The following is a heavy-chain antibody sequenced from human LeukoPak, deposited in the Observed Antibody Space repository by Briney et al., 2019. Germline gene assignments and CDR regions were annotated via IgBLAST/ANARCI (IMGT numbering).Heavy chain of an antibody. CDR2: IWYDGSNK. J-gene: IGHJ6*02. Sequence: LGGSLRLSCAASGFTFSSYGMHWVRQAPGKGLEWVAVIWYDGSNKYYADSVKGRFTISRDNSKNTLYLQMNSLRAEDTAVYYCARESGCSSTSCYTLPSYYYYGMDVWGQGTTVTVSS. V-gene: IGHV3-33*01. D-gene: IGHD2-2*02. CDR3: ARESGCSSTSCYTLPSYYYYGMDV. CDR1: GFTFSSYG.